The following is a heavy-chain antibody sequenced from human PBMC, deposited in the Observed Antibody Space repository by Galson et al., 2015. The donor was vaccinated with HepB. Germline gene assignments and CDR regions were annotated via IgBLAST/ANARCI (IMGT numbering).Heavy chain of an antibody. CDR2: ISGYNGYT. V-gene: IGHV1-18*01. J-gene: IGHJ4*02. D-gene: IGHD2-2*01. CDR3: ARGRTTVWSFDF. CDR1: GYTFAYG. Sequence: SVKVSCKASGYTFAYGVTWVRQAPGQGLECMGWISGYNGYTKSAEKFQGRVTMTTDTSTNTAYMELRNLTSDDTAVYYCARGRTTVWSFDFWGQGTLVTVSS.